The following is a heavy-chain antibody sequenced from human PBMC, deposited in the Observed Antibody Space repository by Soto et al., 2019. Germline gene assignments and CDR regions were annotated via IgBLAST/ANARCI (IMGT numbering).Heavy chain of an antibody. CDR1: GDSISSSSYY. CDR3: SKTDYYYYGMDV. V-gene: IGHV4-39*01. Sequence: QLQLQESGPGLVKPSETLSLTCTVSGDSISSSSYYWGWIRQPPGKGLEWIGSIYYGGSTFYNPSLKSRVTISEDTSKNQFSLRLSSVTAADTAVYYCSKTDYYYYGMDVWGQGTTVTVSS. J-gene: IGHJ6*02. CDR2: IYYGGST.